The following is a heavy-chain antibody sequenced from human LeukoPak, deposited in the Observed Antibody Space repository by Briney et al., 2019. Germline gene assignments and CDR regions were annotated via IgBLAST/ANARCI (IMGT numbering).Heavy chain of an antibody. CDR1: GFTFNSYG. J-gene: IGHJ4*02. D-gene: IGHD7-27*01. CDR2: ISGSAGST. V-gene: IGHV3-23*01. Sequence: GGSLRLSCAASGFTFNSYGMSWVRQAQGKGLEWVSLISGSAGSTFYADSVKGRFTISRDNAKNSLYLQMNSLRAEDTALYYCAKDYNWGFVGWGQGTLVTVSS. CDR3: AKDYNWGFVG.